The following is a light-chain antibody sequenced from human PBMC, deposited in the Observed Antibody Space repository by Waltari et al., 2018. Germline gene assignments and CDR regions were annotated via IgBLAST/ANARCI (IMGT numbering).Light chain of an antibody. CDR3: CSYAGTRV. J-gene: IGLJ3*02. Sequence: QSALTQPASVSGSPGQSITISCTATSSDLGSYTLVSWYQQHPGKAPKLILYEGTKRPSGVSNRFSGSKSGNTASLTISELQAEDEADYYCCSYAGTRVFGGGTKLTVL. CDR2: EGT. V-gene: IGLV2-23*01. CDR1: SSDLGSYTL.